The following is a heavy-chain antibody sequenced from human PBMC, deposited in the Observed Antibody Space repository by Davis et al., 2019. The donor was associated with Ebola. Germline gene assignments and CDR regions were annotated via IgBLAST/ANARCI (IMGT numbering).Heavy chain of an antibody. CDR2: IYAGDSDS. Sequence: GESLKISCQGSGYGFAYYWIAWVRQTPGKGLEWLGNIYAGDSDSRYSPSFEGQVTTSADKSITTAYLQWRSLKASDTAMYYGARRAAVAYDHVWGISRHDAFDIWGQGTMVTVSS. CDR1: GYGFAYYW. J-gene: IGHJ3*02. CDR3: ARRAAVAYDHVWGISRHDAFDI. D-gene: IGHD3-16*01. V-gene: IGHV5-51*01.